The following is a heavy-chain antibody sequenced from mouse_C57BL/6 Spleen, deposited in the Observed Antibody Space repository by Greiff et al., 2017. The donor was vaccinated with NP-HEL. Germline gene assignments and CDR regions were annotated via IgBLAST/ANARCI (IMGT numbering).Heavy chain of an antibody. D-gene: IGHD1-1*02. CDR1: GYTFTSYW. Sequence: VQLQQSGAELVMPGASVKLSCKASGYTFTSYWMHWVKQRPGQGLEWIGEIDPSDSYTNYNQKFKGKSTLTVDKSSSTAYMQLRSLPSEDSAVYYCARRGGYSYYFDYWGQGTTLTVSS. CDR3: ARRGGYSYYFDY. CDR2: IDPSDSYT. J-gene: IGHJ2*01. V-gene: IGHV1-69*01.